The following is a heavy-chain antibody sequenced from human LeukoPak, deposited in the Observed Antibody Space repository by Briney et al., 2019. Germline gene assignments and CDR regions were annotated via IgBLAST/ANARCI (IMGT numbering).Heavy chain of an antibody. CDR3: ARGGVAARPNAFDI. CDR1: GYSISSVYY. CDR2: IYHSGST. Sequence: PSETLSLTCTVSGYSISSVYYWGWIRQPPGKGLEWIGSIYHSGSTYYNPSLKSRVTISVDTSKNQFSLKLSSVTAADTAVYYCARGGVAARPNAFDIWGQGTMVTVSS. D-gene: IGHD6-6*01. V-gene: IGHV4-38-2*02. J-gene: IGHJ3*02.